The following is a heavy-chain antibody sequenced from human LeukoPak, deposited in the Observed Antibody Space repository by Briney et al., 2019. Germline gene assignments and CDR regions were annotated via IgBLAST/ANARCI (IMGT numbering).Heavy chain of an antibody. CDR1: GFTFSSYG. D-gene: IGHD4-17*01. CDR3: ANDSVTTGSFDY. V-gene: IGHV3-30*18. J-gene: IGHJ4*02. CDR2: ISYDGSNK. Sequence: GRSLRLSCAASGFTFSSYGMHWVRQAPGKGLEWVAVISYDGSNKYYADSVKGRFTISRDNSKNTLYLQMNSLRAEDTAVYYCANDSVTTGSFDYWGQGTLVTVSS.